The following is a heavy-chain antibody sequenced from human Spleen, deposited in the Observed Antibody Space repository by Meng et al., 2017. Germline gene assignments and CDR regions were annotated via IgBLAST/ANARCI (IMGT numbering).Heavy chain of an antibody. D-gene: IGHD1-1*01. Sequence: GESLKISCAASGFRFNDAWMTWVRQAPGKGLEWVGRIKNEGDGGTADYGAPVKGRFSISRDDSKMTLNLQMNSLKIDDTARYFCTTLGTRLKSTGSDCWGQGTLVT. J-gene: IGHJ4*02. V-gene: IGHV3-15*01. CDR1: GFRFNDAW. CDR3: TTLGTRLKSTGSDC. CDR2: IKNEGDGGTA.